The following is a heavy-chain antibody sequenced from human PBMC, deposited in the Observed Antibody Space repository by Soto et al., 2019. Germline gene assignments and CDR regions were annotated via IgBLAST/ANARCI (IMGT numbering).Heavy chain of an antibody. D-gene: IGHD3-22*01. V-gene: IGHV4-31*03. CDR2: IYYSGST. CDR1: GGSISSGGYY. J-gene: IGHJ3*02. Sequence: KSSETLSLTCTVSGGSISSGGYYWSWIRQHPGKGLEWIGYIYYSGSTYYNPSLKSRVTISVDTSKNQFSLKLSSVTAADTAVYYCARWGITTIVVVTPGAFDIWGQGTMVTVSS. CDR3: ARWGITTIVVVTPGAFDI.